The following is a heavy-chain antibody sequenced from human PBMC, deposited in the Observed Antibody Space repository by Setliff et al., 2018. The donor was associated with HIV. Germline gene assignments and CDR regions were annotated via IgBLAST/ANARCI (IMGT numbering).Heavy chain of an antibody. Sequence: ASVKVSCKASGYTFTSHFMHWVRQAPGQGLEWMGIINPSDVSTTYAQKFQGRVTMTSDTSTSTVYMELSSLRSEDTAIYYCAREYHTASGGTGVANYFDYWGQGTLVTVSS. J-gene: IGHJ4*02. CDR2: INPSDVST. D-gene: IGHD6-13*01. V-gene: IGHV1-46*01. CDR3: AREYHTASGGTGVANYFDY. CDR1: GYTFTSHF.